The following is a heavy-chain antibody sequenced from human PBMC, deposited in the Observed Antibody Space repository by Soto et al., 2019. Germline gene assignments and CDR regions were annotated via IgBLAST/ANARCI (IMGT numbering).Heavy chain of an antibody. CDR1: GGSISSGDYH. Sequence: QVQLQESGPGLVKPSQTLSLTCTVSGGSISSGDYHWTWIRQFPGKGLEWIGGIYYSASTYYNPALVSRITISLDTSKNQFSLKLTSVTAADTAVYYCVRDSRTPSGGMDVWGQGTTVTVSS. CDR3: VRDSRTPSGGMDV. J-gene: IGHJ6*02. V-gene: IGHV4-30-4*01. CDR2: IYYSAST.